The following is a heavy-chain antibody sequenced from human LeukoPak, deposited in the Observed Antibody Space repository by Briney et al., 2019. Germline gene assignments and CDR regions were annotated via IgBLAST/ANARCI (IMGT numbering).Heavy chain of an antibody. CDR3: ARGFWFGGVIDHFDY. V-gene: IGHV1-2*02. CDR1: GYTFTGYY. J-gene: IGHJ4*02. CDR2: VNPVSGGT. D-gene: IGHD3-16*02. Sequence: GASVKVSCTASGYTFTGYYMHWVRQAPGQGLEWMGWVNPVSGGTSYAQKFQGRVTMTRDTSISTAYMELSRLRPDDTAVYYFARGFWFGGVIDHFDYWGQGALVTVSS.